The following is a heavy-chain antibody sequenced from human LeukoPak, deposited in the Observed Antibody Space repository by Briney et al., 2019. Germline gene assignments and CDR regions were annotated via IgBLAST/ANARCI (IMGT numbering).Heavy chain of an antibody. CDR1: GFTFSSYS. CDR3: ARAPYGDYIFDY. CDR2: ISSSSSYI. V-gene: IGHV3-21*01. Sequence: GGSLRLSCAASGFTFSSYSMSWVRQAPGKGLEWVSSISSSSSYIYYADSVKGRFTISRDNAKNSLYLQMNSLRAEDTAVYYCARAPYGDYIFDYWGQGTLVTVSS. J-gene: IGHJ4*02. D-gene: IGHD4-17*01.